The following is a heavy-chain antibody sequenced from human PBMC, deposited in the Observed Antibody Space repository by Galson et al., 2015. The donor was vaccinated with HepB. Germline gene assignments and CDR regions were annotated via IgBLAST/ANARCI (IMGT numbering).Heavy chain of an antibody. CDR2: ISAYNGNT. CDR1: GYTFNNFG. V-gene: IGHV1-18*01. Sequence: SVKVSCKASGYTFNNFGISWVRQAPGQGLEWMGWISAYNGNTNYAQKLQGRVTMTTDTSTSTAYMELRSLRSDDTAVYYCARGSASGSSHAFDIWGQGTMVTVSS. J-gene: IGHJ3*02. D-gene: IGHD1-26*01. CDR3: ARGSASGSSHAFDI.